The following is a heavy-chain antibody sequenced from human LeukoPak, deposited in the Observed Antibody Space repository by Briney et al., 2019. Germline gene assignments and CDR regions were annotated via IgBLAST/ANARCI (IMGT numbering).Heavy chain of an antibody. CDR2: TYYRSKWYN. J-gene: IGHJ3*01. D-gene: IGHD5-24*01. Sequence: SQTLSLTCAISGDSVSSNSAAWNWIRQSPSRGLEWLGRTYYRSKWYNDYAVSVKSRITINPDTSKDQFSLQLNSVTPEDTAVYSCAGVGGRDGTISLFNFGAQGTLVTV. V-gene: IGHV6-1*01. CDR3: AGVGGRDGTISLFNF. CDR1: GDSVSSNSAA.